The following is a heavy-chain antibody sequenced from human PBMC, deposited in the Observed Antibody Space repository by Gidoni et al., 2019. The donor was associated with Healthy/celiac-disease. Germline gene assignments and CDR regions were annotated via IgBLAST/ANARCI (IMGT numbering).Heavy chain of an antibody. D-gene: IGHD2-2*02. CDR2: MSGSGGST. CDR3: AKDQPSGRYCSSTSCYTGDY. Sequence: EVQLLESGGGLVQPGGSLRLSCAASGFPFRSYALSWVRQAPGKGLEWVVAMSGSGGSTYYADSVKGRFTISRDNSKNTLYLQMNSLRAEDTAVYYCAKDQPSGRYCSSTSCYTGDYWGQGTLVTVSS. J-gene: IGHJ4*02. V-gene: IGHV3-23*01. CDR1: GFPFRSYA.